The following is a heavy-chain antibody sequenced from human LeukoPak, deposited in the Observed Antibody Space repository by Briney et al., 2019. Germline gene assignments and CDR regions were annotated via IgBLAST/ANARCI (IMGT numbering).Heavy chain of an antibody. CDR1: GFTFSSYA. J-gene: IGHJ6*02. CDR2: ISSSSSYI. D-gene: IGHD3-10*01. Sequence: PGGSLRLSCAASGFTFSSYAMSWVRQAPGKGLEWVSSISSSSSYIYYADSVKGRFTISRDNAKNSLYLQMNSLRAEDTAVYYCARDLMMYYYGSGKLKLYGMDVWGQGTTVTVSS. CDR3: ARDLMMYYYGSGKLKLYGMDV. V-gene: IGHV3-21*01.